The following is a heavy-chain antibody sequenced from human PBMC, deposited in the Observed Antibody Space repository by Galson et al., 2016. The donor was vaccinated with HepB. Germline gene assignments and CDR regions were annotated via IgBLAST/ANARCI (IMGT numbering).Heavy chain of an antibody. D-gene: IGHD3-16*02. J-gene: IGHJ4*02. V-gene: IGHV3-23*01. CDR2: LSGSGDVT. CDR1: GFPFNPYA. Sequence: SLRLSCAASGFPFNPYAMSWVRQPPGKGLEWVSSLSGSGDVTHHADSVKGRFTISRDNSKNTLYLQMNSPRAEDTALYYCAKSGVWGTHRSPDYWGQGTLVTVSS. CDR3: AKSGVWGTHRSPDY.